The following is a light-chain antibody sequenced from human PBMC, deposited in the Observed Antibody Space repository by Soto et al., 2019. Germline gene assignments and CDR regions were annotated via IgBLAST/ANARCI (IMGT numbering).Light chain of an antibody. CDR1: QSISNN. CDR2: GAS. J-gene: IGKJ1*01. V-gene: IGKV3-15*01. Sequence: EILLTQSPATLSLSPGERATLSCRASQSISNNLAWYQQKPGQAPRLLIYGASTRATGIPDRFSGSGSGTEFTLTISSLQSEDFAVYYCQQYNDWPPRWTFGQGTKVEIK. CDR3: QQYNDWPPRWT.